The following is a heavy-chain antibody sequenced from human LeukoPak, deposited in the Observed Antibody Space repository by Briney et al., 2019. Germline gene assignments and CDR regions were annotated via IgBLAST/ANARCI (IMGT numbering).Heavy chain of an antibody. J-gene: IGHJ2*01. CDR2: IRSGGTTI. CDR1: VFTFSDYY. D-gene: IGHD3-10*01. CDR3: ARIPAWLGAFGYFDV. Sequence: GGSLRLSCAASVFTFSDYYMTWIRQAPWKGLEWVSYIRSGGTTIYYADSVKGRFTISRDNAKNSLYLQMNSLRAEDTAVYFCARIPAWLGAFGYFDVWGRGTLVTVSS. V-gene: IGHV3-11*01.